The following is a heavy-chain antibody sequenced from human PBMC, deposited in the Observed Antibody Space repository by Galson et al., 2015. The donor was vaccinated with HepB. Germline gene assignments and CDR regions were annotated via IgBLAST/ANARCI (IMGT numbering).Heavy chain of an antibody. Sequence: SLRLSCAASGFTVSDYSMYWVRQAPGKGLEWVAVTSYDGSNNYYGDLVKGRFSISRDSSKNTLFLQMRSVRTDDTAVYYCGRGGLRAVAGTKGDYWGKGSLVTVSS. J-gene: IGHJ4*02. CDR3: GRGGLRAVAGTKGDY. V-gene: IGHV3-30-3*01. CDR2: TSYDGSNN. CDR1: GFTVSDYS. D-gene: IGHD6-19*01.